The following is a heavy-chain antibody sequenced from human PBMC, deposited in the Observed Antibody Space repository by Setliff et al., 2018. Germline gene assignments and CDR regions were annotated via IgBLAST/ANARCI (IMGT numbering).Heavy chain of an antibody. V-gene: IGHV1-24*01. J-gene: IGHJ4*02. CDR3: ATGSPLRYFDWSPGGY. CDR1: GYTFTTYY. CDR2: FDPEDGET. Sequence: ASVKVSCKASGYTFTTYYMHWVRQAPGQGREWMGGFDPEDGETIYARKFQGRVTMTEDTSTDTAYMELSSLRSEDTAVYYCATGSPLRYFDWSPGGYWGQGTLVTVSS. D-gene: IGHD3-9*01.